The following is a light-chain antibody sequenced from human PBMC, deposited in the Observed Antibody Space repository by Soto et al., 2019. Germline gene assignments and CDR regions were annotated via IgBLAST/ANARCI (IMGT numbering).Light chain of an antibody. Sequence: IVLPLSPATLSVPPGEGPTLCCRDSQSVSRKFAWYQQKPGQAPRLLIYGASTRATGIPARFSGSGSGTEVSPTISSLQSEDFAVDYCQHYGRSPTWTFGQGTKVDIK. V-gene: IGKV3-15*01. J-gene: IGKJ1*01. CDR3: QHYGRSPTWT. CDR2: GAS. CDR1: QSVSRK.